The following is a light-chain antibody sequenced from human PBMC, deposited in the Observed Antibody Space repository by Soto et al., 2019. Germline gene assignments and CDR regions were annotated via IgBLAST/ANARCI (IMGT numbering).Light chain of an antibody. Sequence: QPVLTQASSASASLGSSVKLTCTLSSGHSTYIISWHQHQPGKAPSYLMKLEGSGNYNKGSGVPDRFSGSGSGADRYLIISNLQSEDEADYYCVTWYGNSLIFGGGTKLTVL. J-gene: IGLJ2*01. V-gene: IGLV4-60*03. CDR1: SGHSTYI. CDR2: LEGSGNY. CDR3: VTWYGNSLI.